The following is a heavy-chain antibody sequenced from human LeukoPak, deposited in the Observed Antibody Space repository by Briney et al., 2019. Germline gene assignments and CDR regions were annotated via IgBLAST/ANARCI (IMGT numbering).Heavy chain of an antibody. CDR1: GFTFSSYS. Sequence: RPGGSLRLSCAASGFTFSSYSMNWVRQAPGKGLEWVSSISSGSSYIYYADSVKGRFTISRDNAKNSLYLQMNSLRAEDTAVYYCARGGGDYYYYMDVWGKGTAVTVSS. CDR3: ARGGGDYYYYMDV. CDR2: ISSGSSYI. D-gene: IGHD3-16*01. J-gene: IGHJ6*03. V-gene: IGHV3-21*01.